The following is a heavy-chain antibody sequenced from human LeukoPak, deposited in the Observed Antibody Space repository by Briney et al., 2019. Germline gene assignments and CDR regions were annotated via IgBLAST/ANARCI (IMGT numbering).Heavy chain of an antibody. V-gene: IGHV3-11*01. Sequence: GGSLRLSCAASGFTFSDYYMSWIRQAPGKGLEWVSYISSSGSTIYYADSVKGRFNISRDNAKNSLYLQMNSLRAEDTAVYYCASPTRGGNYFDYWGQGTLVTVSS. CDR1: GFTFSDYY. CDR2: ISSSGSTI. J-gene: IGHJ4*02. CDR3: ASPTRGGNYFDY. D-gene: IGHD2-15*01.